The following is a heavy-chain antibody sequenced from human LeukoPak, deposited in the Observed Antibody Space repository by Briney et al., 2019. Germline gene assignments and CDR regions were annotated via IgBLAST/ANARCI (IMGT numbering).Heavy chain of an antibody. J-gene: IGHJ5*01. CDR2: IYDRGPA. CDR3: ARSRQASGLFNS. CDR1: GYTITSGGFS. V-gene: IGHV4-30-2*01. D-gene: IGHD3-10*01. Sequence: SETLSLTCTVSGYTITSGGFSWNWIRQPPGKGLEWIGCIYDRGPAYYNPSLKSRFTISVDRPKNQFFLNVTSLTAAGTAVYYCARSRQASGLFNSWGQGTLVVVSS.